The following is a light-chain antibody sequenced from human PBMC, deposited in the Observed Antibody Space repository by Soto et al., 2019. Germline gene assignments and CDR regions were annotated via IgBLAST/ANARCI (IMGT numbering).Light chain of an antibody. CDR2: GNN. Sequence: QSVLTQPPSVSGAPGQRVTISCTGSSSNIGLGYDVSWYQQLPGTAPKVLIYGNNNRPSGVPDRFSGSKSGTSASLAITGLQAEDEADYYCQSYDSSLSGVVFGGGTKLTVL. CDR1: SSNIGLGYD. V-gene: IGLV1-40*01. J-gene: IGLJ2*01. CDR3: QSYDSSLSGVV.